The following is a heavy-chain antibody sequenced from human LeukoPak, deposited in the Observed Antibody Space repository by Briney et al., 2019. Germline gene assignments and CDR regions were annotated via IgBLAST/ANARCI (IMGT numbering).Heavy chain of an antibody. D-gene: IGHD3-9*01. CDR2: ISGSGGST. CDR3: AKAVTGFDRLPYFDY. CDR1: GFTFSSYA. V-gene: IGHV3-23*01. Sequence: GGSLRLSCAASGFTFSSYAMSWVRQAPGKGLEWVSAISGSGGSTYYADSVKGRFTISRDNSKNTLYLQMNSLRAEDTAVYYCAKAVTGFDRLPYFDYWGQGTLVTVSS. J-gene: IGHJ4*02.